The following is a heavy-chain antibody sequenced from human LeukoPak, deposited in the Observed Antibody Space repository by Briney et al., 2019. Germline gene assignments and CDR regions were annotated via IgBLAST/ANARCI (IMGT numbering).Heavy chain of an antibody. J-gene: IGHJ6*02. D-gene: IGHD2-15*01. CDR2: INPNSGGT. Sequence: ASVKVSCKASGYTFTGYYMHWVRQAPGQGLEWMGWINPNSGGTNYAQKFQCRVTMTRDTSISTAYMELRSLRSDDTAVYFCARGGGVVAATLDYYYGMDVWGQGTTVTVSS. CDR3: ARGGGVVAATLDYYYGMDV. CDR1: GYTFTGYY. V-gene: IGHV1-2*02.